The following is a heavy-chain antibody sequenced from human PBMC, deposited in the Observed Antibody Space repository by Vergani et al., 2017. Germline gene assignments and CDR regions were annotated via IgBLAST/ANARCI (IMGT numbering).Heavy chain of an antibody. CDR2: IIPILGIA. J-gene: IGHJ6*04. Sequence: QVQLVQSGAEVKKPGASVKVSCKASGGTFSSYAISWVRQAPGQGLEWMGRIIPILGIANYAQKFQGRVTITADKSTSTAYMELSSLRSEDTAVYYCARGIRGSCSSTSCLCLDVWGKGTTVTVSS. D-gene: IGHD2-2*01. CDR1: GGTFSSYA. V-gene: IGHV1-69*04. CDR3: ARGIRGSCSSTSCLCLDV.